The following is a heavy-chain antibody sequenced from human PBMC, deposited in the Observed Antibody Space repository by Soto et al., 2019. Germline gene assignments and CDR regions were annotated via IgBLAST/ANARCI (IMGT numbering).Heavy chain of an antibody. V-gene: IGHV3-33*01. D-gene: IGHD3-22*01. Sequence: PGGSLRLSCAASGFTFSSYGMHWVRQAPGKGLEWVAVIWYDGSNKYYADSVKGRFTISRDNSKNTLYLQMNSLRAEDTAVYYCSRDTGPSDYYDSSGPYYYGMDVWGQGTTVTVSS. CDR2: IWYDGSNK. J-gene: IGHJ6*02. CDR3: SRDTGPSDYYDSSGPYYYGMDV. CDR1: GFTFSSYG.